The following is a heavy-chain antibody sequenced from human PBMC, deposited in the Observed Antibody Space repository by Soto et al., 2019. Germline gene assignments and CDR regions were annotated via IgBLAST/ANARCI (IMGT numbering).Heavy chain of an antibody. CDR3: ARDLPGYYDSSGYYYGLQASDI. D-gene: IGHD3-22*01. J-gene: IGHJ3*02. CDR1: GFTFSSYS. CDR2: ISSSSYI. Sequence: GGSLRLSCAASGFTFSSYSMNWVRQAPGKGLEWVSSISSSSYIYYADSVKGRFTISRDNAKNSLYLQMNSLRAEDTAVYYCARDLPGYYDSSGYYYGLQASDIWGQGTMVTVSS. V-gene: IGHV3-21*01.